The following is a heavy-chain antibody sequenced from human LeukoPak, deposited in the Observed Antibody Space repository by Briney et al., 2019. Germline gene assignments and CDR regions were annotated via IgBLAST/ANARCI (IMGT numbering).Heavy chain of an antibody. Sequence: SETLSLTCAVYGGSFSGYYWSWIRQPPGKGLEWIGYIHDSESTNYNPSLKSRLTISVDTSENQFSLKLSSVTAADTAVYYCARETSRSNYYDSSGLGYWGQGTLVTVSS. D-gene: IGHD3-22*01. CDR3: ARETSRSNYYDSSGLGY. V-gene: IGHV4-59*01. CDR1: GGSFSGYY. J-gene: IGHJ4*02. CDR2: IHDSEST.